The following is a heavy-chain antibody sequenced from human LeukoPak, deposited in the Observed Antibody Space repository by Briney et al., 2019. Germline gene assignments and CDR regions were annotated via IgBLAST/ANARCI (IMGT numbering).Heavy chain of an antibody. Sequence: ASAKVSCKASGYTFTSYDINWVRQSTGQGLEWMGWMNPNSGNTGYAQKFQGRVTMTRNTSISTAYMELSSLRSEDTAVYYCARAWGKWELSLGYYYGMDVWGQGTTVTVSS. V-gene: IGHV1-8*01. D-gene: IGHD1-26*01. CDR1: GYTFTSYD. J-gene: IGHJ6*02. CDR2: MNPNSGNT. CDR3: ARAWGKWELSLGYYYGMDV.